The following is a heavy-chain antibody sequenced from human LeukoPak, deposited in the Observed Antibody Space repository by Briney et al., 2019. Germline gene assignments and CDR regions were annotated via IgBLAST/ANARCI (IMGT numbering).Heavy chain of an antibody. Sequence: SETLSLTCTVSGGSISGSSYYWGWIRQPPGKGLEWIGSIYYSGSTYYNPSLKSRLTISVDTSKNQFSLKLSSVTAADTAVYYCARDFRMTTVTTHWFDPWGQGTLVTVSS. J-gene: IGHJ5*02. CDR1: GGSISGSSYY. D-gene: IGHD4-17*01. CDR3: ARDFRMTTVTTHWFDP. V-gene: IGHV4-39*07. CDR2: IYYSGST.